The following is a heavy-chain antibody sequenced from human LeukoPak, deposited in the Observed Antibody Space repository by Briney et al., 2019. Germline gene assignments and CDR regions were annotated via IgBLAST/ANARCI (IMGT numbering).Heavy chain of an antibody. D-gene: IGHD6-25*01. V-gene: IGHV4-59*01. CDR2: IYNSGGT. CDR1: GGSINNYY. J-gene: IGHJ5*02. CDR3: ARDPYSSGEFDP. Sequence: KPSETLSLTCTVSGGSINNYYWNWIRQPPGKGLEWIGYIYNSGGTNYNPSLKSRVSISLDTSKNHFLLKQSSVTAADTAVYYCARDPYSSGEFDPWGQGTLVTVSS.